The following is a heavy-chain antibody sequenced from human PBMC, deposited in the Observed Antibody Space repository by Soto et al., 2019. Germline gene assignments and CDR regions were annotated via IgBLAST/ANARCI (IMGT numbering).Heavy chain of an antibody. D-gene: IGHD6-19*01. Sequence: SETLSLTCTVSGGSISSYYWSWILQPPGQGLEWIGYIYYSGSTNYNPSLKSRVTISVDTSKNQFSLKLSSVTAADTPVYYCERLYLSIAVAGSGVFDPWGQGTLVTVS. CDR3: ERLYLSIAVAGSGVFDP. J-gene: IGHJ5*02. CDR2: IYYSGST. CDR1: GGSISSYY. V-gene: IGHV4-59*01.